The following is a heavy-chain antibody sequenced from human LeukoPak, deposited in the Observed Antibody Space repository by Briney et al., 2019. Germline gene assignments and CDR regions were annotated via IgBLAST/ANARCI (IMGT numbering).Heavy chain of an antibody. J-gene: IGHJ3*02. CDR3: AKDGNWAFDI. CDR2: IRYDGSNK. V-gene: IGHV3-30*02. Sequence: GGSLRLSCAASGFTFSSYGMHWVRQAPGKGLEGVAFIRYDGSNKYYADTVKGRFTISRDNSKNTLYLQKNSLRAEDTAVYYCAKDGNWAFDIWGQGTIVTVSS. CDR1: GFTFSSYG. D-gene: IGHD4-23*01.